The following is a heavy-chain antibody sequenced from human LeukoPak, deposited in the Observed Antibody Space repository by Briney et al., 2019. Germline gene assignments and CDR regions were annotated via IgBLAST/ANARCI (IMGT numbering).Heavy chain of an antibody. D-gene: IGHD3-3*01. CDR1: GYTFTSYY. V-gene: IGHV1-2*02. J-gene: IGHJ5*02. CDR3: ARGRDFWSGYTEFDP. Sequence: ASVKVSCKASGYTFTSYYMHWVRQAPGQGLEWMGWINPNSGGTNYAQKFQGRVTMTRDTSISTAYMELSRLRSDDTAVYYCARGRDFWSGYTEFDPWGQGTLVTVSS. CDR2: INPNSGGT.